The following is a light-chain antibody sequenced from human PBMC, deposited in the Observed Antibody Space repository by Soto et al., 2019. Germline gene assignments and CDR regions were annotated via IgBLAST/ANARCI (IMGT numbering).Light chain of an antibody. CDR2: AAS. CDR1: QSISSY. CDR3: QRSYSTLYT. Sequence: DIQMTQSPSSLSASVGDRVTITCRASQSISSYLNWYQQKPGKAPKLLIYAASSLQSGVPSRFSGSASGTDFTLTISSLQPEDFATYDCQRSYSTLYTFGQGTKREIK. J-gene: IGKJ2*01. V-gene: IGKV1-39*01.